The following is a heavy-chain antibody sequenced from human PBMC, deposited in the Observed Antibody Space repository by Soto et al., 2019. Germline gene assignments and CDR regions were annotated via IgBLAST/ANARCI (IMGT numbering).Heavy chain of an antibody. J-gene: IGHJ3*02. CDR2: IYPGDSDT. CDR3: ARLPSSSSWSDAFDI. Sequence: GESLKISCKGSGYSFTSYWIGWVRQMPGKGLEWMGIIYPGDSDTRYSPSFQGQVTISADKSISTAHLQWSSLKASDTAMYYCARLPSSSSWSDAFDIWGQGTMVTVSS. V-gene: IGHV5-51*01. D-gene: IGHD6-13*01. CDR1: GYSFTSYW.